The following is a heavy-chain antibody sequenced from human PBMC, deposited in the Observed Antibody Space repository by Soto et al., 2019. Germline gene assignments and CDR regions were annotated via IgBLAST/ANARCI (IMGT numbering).Heavy chain of an antibody. J-gene: IGHJ4*02. D-gene: IGHD3-9*01. CDR1: GFIFSSYG. CDR2: ISYDGSNK. Sequence: QVQLVESGGGVVQPGRSLRLSCAASGFIFSSYGMHWVRQAPGKGLEWVAVISYDGSNKYYADSVKGRFTISRDNSKNTLYLQMNSLRAEDTAVYYCAKGGEGGGFDWLLLYYFDYWGQGTLVTVSS. CDR3: AKGGEGGGFDWLLLYYFDY. V-gene: IGHV3-30*18.